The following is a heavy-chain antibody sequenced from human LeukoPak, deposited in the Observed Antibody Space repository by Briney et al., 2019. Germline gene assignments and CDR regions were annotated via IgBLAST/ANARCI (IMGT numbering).Heavy chain of an antibody. CDR1: GGTFSSYA. V-gene: IGHV1-69*05. Sequence: GASVKVSCKASGGTFSSYAISWVRQAPGQGLEWMGGIIPIFGTANYAQKFQGRVTMTRNTSISTAYMELSSLRSEDTAVYYCARGRPMRKRYYYMDVWGKGTTVTISS. J-gene: IGHJ6*03. CDR2: IIPIFGTA. CDR3: ARGRPMRKRYYYMDV.